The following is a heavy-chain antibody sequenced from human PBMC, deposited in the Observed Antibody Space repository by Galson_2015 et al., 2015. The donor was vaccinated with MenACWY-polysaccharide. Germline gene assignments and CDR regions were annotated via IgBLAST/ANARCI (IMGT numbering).Heavy chain of an antibody. CDR1: GFTFSSYS. CDR3: ANPGPSTRRISDVDY. Sequence: SLRLSCAASGFTFSSYSMSWVRQAPGKGLEWVSGVRASGAVKYYADSVKGRFTISRDNSKNTLYLQMNSLRAADTAVYYCANPGPSTRRISDVDYWGQATLVTVSS. V-gene: IGHV3-23*01. J-gene: IGHJ4*02. CDR2: VRASGAVK. D-gene: IGHD5/OR15-5a*01.